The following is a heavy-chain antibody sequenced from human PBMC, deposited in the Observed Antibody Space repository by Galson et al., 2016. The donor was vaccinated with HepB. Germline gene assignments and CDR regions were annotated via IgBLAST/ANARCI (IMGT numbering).Heavy chain of an antibody. Sequence: SETLSLTCTVSGGSVSSGSYYWSWIRQPPGKGLEWLGYIYYSGSTNYNPSLKSRVTISVDTSKNQFSLKLSSVTAADTAVYYCARGDSSWGYWYFDLWGRGTMVTVSS. J-gene: IGHJ2*01. CDR1: GGSVSSGSYY. CDR3: ARGDSSWGYWYFDL. D-gene: IGHD6-13*01. V-gene: IGHV4-61*01. CDR2: IYYSGST.